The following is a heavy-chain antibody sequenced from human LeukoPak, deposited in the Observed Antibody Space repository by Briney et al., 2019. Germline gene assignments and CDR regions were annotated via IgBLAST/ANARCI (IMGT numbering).Heavy chain of an antibody. CDR3: VKGSRDGNSYDS. Sequence: TGGSLRLSCAASGFTFSYYAMTWVRQTPGKGLEWVSAISPSSNSIYYVDSVKGRFTVSRDNSKNTLHLQLNSLRDEDTAVYYCVKGSRDGNSYDSWGQGTLVTVSS. J-gene: IGHJ5*01. D-gene: IGHD5-24*01. V-gene: IGHV3-23*01. CDR2: ISPSSNSI. CDR1: GFTFSYYA.